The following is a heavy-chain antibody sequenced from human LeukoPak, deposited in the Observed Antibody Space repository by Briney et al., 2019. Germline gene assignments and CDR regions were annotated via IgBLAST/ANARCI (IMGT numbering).Heavy chain of an antibody. CDR3: AKISTVTENFHH. D-gene: IGHD4-17*01. CDR2: IDSSGSYT. J-gene: IGHJ4*02. CDR1: GFAFGNYA. Sequence: PGGSLRLSCAASGFAFGNYAMGWGRHAPGKGLEWVSSIDSSGSYTPSADSVKGRFTISRDNSENTVYLQMDSLRAEDTAVYSCAKISTVTENFHHWGQGTLVTVSS. V-gene: IGHV3-23*01.